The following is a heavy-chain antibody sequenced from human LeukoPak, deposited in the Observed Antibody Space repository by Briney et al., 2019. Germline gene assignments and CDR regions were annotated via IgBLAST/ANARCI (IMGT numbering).Heavy chain of an antibody. J-gene: IGHJ4*02. Sequence: GGSLRLSCAASGFTFDDYAMHWVRQAPGKGLEWVSGISWNSGSIGYADSVKGRLTISRDNAKNSLYLQMNSLRAEDTALYYCAKDSIVGIAVAGLDYWGQGTLVTVSS. V-gene: IGHV3-9*01. CDR1: GFTFDDYA. D-gene: IGHD6-19*01. CDR2: ISWNSGSI. CDR3: AKDSIVGIAVAGLDY.